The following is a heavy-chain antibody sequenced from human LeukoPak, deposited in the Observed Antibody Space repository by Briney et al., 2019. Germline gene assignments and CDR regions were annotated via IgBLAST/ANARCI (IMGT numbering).Heavy chain of an antibody. CDR1: GFTFSSYS. Sequence: GGSLRLSCAASGFTFSSYSMNWVRQAPGKGLEWVSSISSSSSHIYYADSVKGRFTISRDNAKNSLYLQMNSLRAEDTAVYYCARDPSRGYSYGNWFDPWGQGTLVTVSS. V-gene: IGHV3-21*01. D-gene: IGHD5-18*01. J-gene: IGHJ5*02. CDR3: ARDPSRGYSYGNWFDP. CDR2: ISSSSSHI.